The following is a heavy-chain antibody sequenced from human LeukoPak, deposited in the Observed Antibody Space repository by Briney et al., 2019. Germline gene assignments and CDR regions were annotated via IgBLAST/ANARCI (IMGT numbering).Heavy chain of an antibody. D-gene: IGHD5-24*01. Sequence: PSETLSLTCNVSGGSISSGIHYWAWIRQSPGEGLEWVGSIFYSGGIYYNPSLESRVIISRDTSKNQFSLRLTSVTAADTAVYYCARAGDTYNYYFDHWGQGTLVAVSS. CDR1: GGSISSGIHY. J-gene: IGHJ4*02. CDR2: IFYSGGI. CDR3: ARAGDTYNYYFDH. V-gene: IGHV4-39*07.